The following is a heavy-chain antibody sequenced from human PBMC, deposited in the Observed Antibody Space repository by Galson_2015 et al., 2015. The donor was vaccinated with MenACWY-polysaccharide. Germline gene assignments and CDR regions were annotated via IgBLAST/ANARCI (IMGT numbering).Heavy chain of an antibody. D-gene: IGHD2-15*01. CDR3: ARGGDMGMAGGAS. CDR1: GYTFSSYD. Sequence: VKVSCKASGYTFSSYDINLVRQATGQGLEWMGWMNPNSGNTGYAQKFQGRITMTRDASINTAYMELSNLRSEDTAVYYCARGGDMGMAGGASWGQGTLVTVSS. J-gene: IGHJ4*02. V-gene: IGHV1-8*01. CDR2: MNPNSGNT.